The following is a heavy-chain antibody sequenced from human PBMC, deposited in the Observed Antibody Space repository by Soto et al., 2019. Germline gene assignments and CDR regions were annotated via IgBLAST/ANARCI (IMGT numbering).Heavy chain of an antibody. CDR2: FTRSGST. V-gene: IGHV3-23*01. J-gene: IGHJ4*02. CDR3: AREYAPGSPNYDY. Sequence: GGSLRVSCAASGFTFSNYAMSWVRQAPGKGLEWVSTFTRSGSTLYAESVRGRFTISRDNSKNTLFLQMNNVRAEDTAIYYCAREYAPGSPNYDYWGLGTLVTVSS. CDR1: GFTFSNYA. D-gene: IGHD3-10*01.